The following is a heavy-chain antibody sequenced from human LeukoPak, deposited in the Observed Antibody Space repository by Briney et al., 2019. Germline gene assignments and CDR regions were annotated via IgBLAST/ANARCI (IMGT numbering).Heavy chain of an antibody. CDR2: IFYSGIT. J-gene: IGHJ4*02. V-gene: IGHV4-59*01. D-gene: IGHD3-10*01. CDR1: GGSISSYY. CDR3: ARSFMVRGVITYLFDY. Sequence: SETLSLTCTVSGGSISSYYWNWIRQPPGKGLEWIGYIFYSGITNYNPSLKSRVTISVDTSKKQFSLKLTSVTAADTAVYYCARSFMVRGVITYLFDYWGQGTLVTVSS.